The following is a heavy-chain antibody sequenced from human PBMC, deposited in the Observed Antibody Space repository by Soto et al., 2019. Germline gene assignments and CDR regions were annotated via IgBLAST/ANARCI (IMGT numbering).Heavy chain of an antibody. CDR1: GVSVTSGSYY. CDR2: IYYSGST. V-gene: IGHV4-61*01. CDR3: ARERTSYYDFWSGYYTSYYYYGMDV. Sequence: LSLTFTLSGVSVTSGSYYWSWIRQPPGKGLEWIGYIYYSGSTNYNPSLKSRVTISVDTSKNQFSLKLSSVTAADTAVYYCARERTSYYDFWSGYYTSYYYYGMDVWGQGTTVTVSS. D-gene: IGHD3-3*01. J-gene: IGHJ6*02.